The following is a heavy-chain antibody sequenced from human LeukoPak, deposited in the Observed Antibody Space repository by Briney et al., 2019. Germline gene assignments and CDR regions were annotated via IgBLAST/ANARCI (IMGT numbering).Heavy chain of an antibody. V-gene: IGHV4-31*03. CDR2: IYHRGST. CDR3: ARVWRRCSGTSCSFNWFDP. J-gene: IGHJ5*02. CDR1: RGSISSGGYH. D-gene: IGHD2-2*01. Sequence: SQTLSLTCTVSRGSISSGGYHWSWIRQHPGKGLEWIGYIYHRGSTYHNPSLKSRISISVDTSKNQFSLRLNSVTAADTAVYYCARVWRRCSGTSCSFNWFDPWGQGTLVTVSS.